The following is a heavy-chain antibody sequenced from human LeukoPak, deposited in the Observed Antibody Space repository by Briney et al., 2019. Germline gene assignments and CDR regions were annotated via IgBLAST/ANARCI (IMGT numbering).Heavy chain of an antibody. CDR1: GFTFSSYA. J-gene: IGHJ4*02. CDR2: ISYDGSNK. Sequence: PGGSLRLSCAASGFTFSSYAMHWVRQAPGKGLEWVAVISYDGSNKYYADSVKGRFTISRDNSKNTLYLQMNSLRAEDTAVYYCARDLFGYSSGWYGYGFDYWGQGTLVTVSS. CDR3: ARDLFGYSSGWYGYGFDY. D-gene: IGHD6-19*01. V-gene: IGHV3-30-3*01.